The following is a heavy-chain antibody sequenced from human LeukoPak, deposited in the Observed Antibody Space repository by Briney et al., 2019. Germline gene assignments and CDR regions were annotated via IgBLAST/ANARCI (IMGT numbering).Heavy chain of an antibody. D-gene: IGHD3-22*01. V-gene: IGHV4-59*01. CDR1: GGSISSYY. CDR3: ARDGYYDSVKRHYYYYGMDV. J-gene: IGHJ6*02. CDR2: IYYSGST. Sequence: SETLSLTCTVSGGSISSYYWSWIRQPPGKGLEWIGYIYYSGSTNYNPSLKSRVTISVDTSKNQFSLKLSSVTAADTAVYYCARDGYYDSVKRHYYYYGMDVWGQGTTVTVSS.